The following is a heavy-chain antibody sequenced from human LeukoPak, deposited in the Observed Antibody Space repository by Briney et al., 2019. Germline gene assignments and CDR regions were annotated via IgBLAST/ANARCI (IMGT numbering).Heavy chain of an antibody. Sequence: SQTLSLTCAVSGGSISSGGYSWSWIRQPPGKGLEWIGYIYHSRSTYYNPSLKSRVTISVDRSKNQFSLKLSSVTAADTAVYYCARAGGYDSGWYFDLWGRGTLVTVSS. J-gene: IGHJ2*01. D-gene: IGHD5-12*01. V-gene: IGHV4-30-2*01. CDR1: GGSISSGGYS. CDR3: ARAGGYDSGWYFDL. CDR2: IYHSRST.